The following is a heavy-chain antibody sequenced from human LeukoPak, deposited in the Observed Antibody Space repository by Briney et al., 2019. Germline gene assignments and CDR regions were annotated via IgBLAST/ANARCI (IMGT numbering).Heavy chain of an antibody. CDR1: GFTFSNYW. J-gene: IGHJ4*02. V-gene: IGHV3-7*05. CDR3: ARDGIRGYYYDSSGYDVYFDN. Sequence: PGGSLRLSCAASGFTFSNYWMSWVRQAPGKGLEWVADIKQDGSQKYYVDSVEGRFTISRDNAKNSLYLQMNSLRVEDTAVYYCARDGIRGYYYDSSGYDVYFDNWGQGTLVTVSS. CDR2: IKQDGSQK. D-gene: IGHD3-22*01.